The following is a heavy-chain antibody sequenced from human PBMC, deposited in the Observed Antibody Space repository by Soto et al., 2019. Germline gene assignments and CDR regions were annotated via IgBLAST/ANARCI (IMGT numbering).Heavy chain of an antibody. V-gene: IGHV3-30*18. D-gene: IGHD5-12*01. J-gene: IGHJ4*02. Sequence: GGSLRLSCAASGVTFSSYGMHWVRQAPGKGLEWVAVISYDGSNKYYADSVKGRFTISRDNSKNTLYLQMNSLRAEDTAVYYCAKEWRDGYNSRYLDYWGQGT. CDR1: GVTFSSYG. CDR2: ISYDGSNK. CDR3: AKEWRDGYNSRYLDY.